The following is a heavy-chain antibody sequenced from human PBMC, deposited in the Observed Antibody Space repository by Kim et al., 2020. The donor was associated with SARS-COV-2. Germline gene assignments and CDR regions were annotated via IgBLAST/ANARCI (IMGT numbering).Heavy chain of an antibody. D-gene: IGHD3-22*01. CDR3: TTEWVVVVIDSGGVGH. J-gene: IGHJ4*02. V-gene: IGHV3-15*01. CDR1: GFTFSNAW. CDR2: IKSKTDGGTT. Sequence: GGSLRLSCAASGFTFSNAWMSWVRQAPGKGLEWVGRIKSKTDGGTTDYAAPVKGRFTISRDDSKNTLYLQMNSLKTEDTAVYYCTTEWVVVVIDSGGVGHWGQGTLVTVSS.